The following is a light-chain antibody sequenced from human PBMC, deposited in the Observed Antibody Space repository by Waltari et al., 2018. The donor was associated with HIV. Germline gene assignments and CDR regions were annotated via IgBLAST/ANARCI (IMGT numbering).Light chain of an antibody. CDR2: EDK. CDR3: QSYDSSNHVV. V-gene: IGLV6-57*03. Sequence: NFMLTQAHSVSESPGKTVTISCPRSRGSLASNFVQWYQQRPGSAPTIVIYEDKERPSGVPDRFSGSIDSSSNSASLTISGLKTEDEADYYCQSYDSSNHVVFGGGTKLTVL. J-gene: IGLJ2*01. CDR1: RGSLASNF.